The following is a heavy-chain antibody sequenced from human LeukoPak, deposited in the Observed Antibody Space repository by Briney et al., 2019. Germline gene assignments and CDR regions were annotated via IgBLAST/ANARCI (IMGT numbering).Heavy chain of an antibody. V-gene: IGHV4-4*07. J-gene: IGHJ4*02. Sequence: SETLSLTCTASGGSISSYYWSWIRQTAGEGLEWIGRILTSGSTNYNPSLKSRVTMSIDTSKSQFSLKLDSVTAADTAVYYCARGHDNGDRYFDYWGQGTLVTVSS. CDR3: ARGHDNGDRYFDY. CDR1: GGSISSYY. D-gene: IGHD2-8*01. CDR2: ILTSGST.